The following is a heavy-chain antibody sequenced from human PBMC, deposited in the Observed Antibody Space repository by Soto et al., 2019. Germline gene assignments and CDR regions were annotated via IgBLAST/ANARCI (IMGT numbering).Heavy chain of an antibody. CDR1: GGSIGICC. CDR3: ARRWSGTDY. Sequence: QVQLQESGPGLVKPSETLSLICTVSGGSIGICCWNWIRQSPGMGLEWIGYVHHSGTTRYNPSLESRATITLDTSNNQFSLRLSSVTAADTAVYYCARRWSGTDYWGQGTLVTVSS. CDR2: VHHSGTT. V-gene: IGHV4-59*01. D-gene: IGHD3-10*01. J-gene: IGHJ4*02.